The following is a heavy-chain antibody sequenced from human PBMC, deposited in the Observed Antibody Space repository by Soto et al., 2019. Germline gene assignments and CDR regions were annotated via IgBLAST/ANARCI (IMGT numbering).Heavy chain of an antibody. D-gene: IGHD6-19*01. V-gene: IGHV4-59*08. J-gene: IGHJ4*02. Sequence: SETLSLTCTVSGGSISSYYWSWIRQPPGKGLELFGYIYFSGITNYNPSLKSRVTISVDTSKNQFSLKLSSVTAADTAVYYCATVAVAGTGFDYWGQGTLVTVS. CDR3: ATVAVAGTGFDY. CDR1: GGSISSYY. CDR2: IYFSGIT.